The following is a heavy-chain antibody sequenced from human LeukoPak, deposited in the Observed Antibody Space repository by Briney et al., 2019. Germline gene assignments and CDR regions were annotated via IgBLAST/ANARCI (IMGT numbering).Heavy chain of an antibody. Sequence: PGGSLRLSCAASGFTFSDHDMDWVRQSAGEGLEWVGRSRDKANSYNTEYAASVKGRFTISRDDSKNSLYLQMNSLKTEDTAVYYCARYGGSGSGIYGDYWGQGTLVTVSS. CDR1: GFTFSDHD. V-gene: IGHV3-72*01. D-gene: IGHD3-10*01. CDR3: ARYGGSGSGIYGDY. CDR2: SRDKANSYNT. J-gene: IGHJ4*02.